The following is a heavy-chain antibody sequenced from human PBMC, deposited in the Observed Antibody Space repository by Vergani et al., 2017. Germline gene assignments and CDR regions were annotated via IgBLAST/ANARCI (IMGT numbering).Heavy chain of an antibody. CDR1: GYTFTSYD. J-gene: IGHJ4*02. Sequence: QVQLVQSGAEVKKPGASVKVSCKASGYTFTSYDINLVRQATGQGLEWMGWMNPNSGNTGYAQKFQGRVTMTRNTSISTAYMELSSLRSEDTAVYYCARGNRRYSSSYYYFDYWGQGTLVTVSS. CDR3: ARGNRRYSSSYYYFDY. V-gene: IGHV1-8*01. D-gene: IGHD6-6*01. CDR2: MNPNSGNT.